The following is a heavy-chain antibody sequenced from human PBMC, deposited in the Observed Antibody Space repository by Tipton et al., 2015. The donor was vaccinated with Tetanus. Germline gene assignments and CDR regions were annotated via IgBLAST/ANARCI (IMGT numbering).Heavy chain of an antibody. J-gene: IGHJ4*02. D-gene: IGHD3-10*01. CDR3: ARLGFVATYFDS. Sequence: LRLSCTVSGGSISSGGYYWSWIRQHPGKGLEWIGYIYYSGSTYYNPSLKSRVTISVDTSNNQFSLKLSSVTAADTAMYYCARLGFVATYFDSWGQGTLVTVSS. CDR2: IYYSGST. CDR1: GGSISSGGYY. V-gene: IGHV4-31*02.